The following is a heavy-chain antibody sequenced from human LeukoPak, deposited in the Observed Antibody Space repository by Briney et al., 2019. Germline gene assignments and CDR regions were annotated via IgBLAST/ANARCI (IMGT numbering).Heavy chain of an antibody. Sequence: ASVKVSCKASGYTFAGYYMHWVRQAPGQGLEWMGWISAYNGNTNYAQKLQGRVTMTTDTSTSTAYMELRSLRSDDTAVYYCARALPRYGDSPLYYWGQGTLVTVSS. J-gene: IGHJ4*02. CDR3: ARALPRYGDSPLYY. CDR2: ISAYNGNT. CDR1: GYTFAGYY. V-gene: IGHV1-18*04. D-gene: IGHD4-17*01.